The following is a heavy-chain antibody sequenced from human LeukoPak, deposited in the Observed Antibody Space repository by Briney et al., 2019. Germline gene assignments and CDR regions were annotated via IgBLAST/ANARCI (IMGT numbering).Heavy chain of an antibody. V-gene: IGHV3-21*01. D-gene: IGHD6-13*01. Sequence: GGSQRLSCAASGFTFSSFSMNWVRQAPGKGLEWVSSISSSSSYIYYADSLKGRFTISRDNAKNSLYLQMNSLRAEDTAVYYCAKDTTAWYRFDYWGQGTLVTVSS. CDR1: GFTFSSFS. CDR2: ISSSSSYI. J-gene: IGHJ4*02. CDR3: AKDTTAWYRFDY.